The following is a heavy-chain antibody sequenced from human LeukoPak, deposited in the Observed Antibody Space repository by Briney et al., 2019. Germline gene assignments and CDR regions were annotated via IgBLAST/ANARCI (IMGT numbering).Heavy chain of an antibody. Sequence: GGSLRLSCEGSGFMFGNHGLIWVRQAPGKGLEWVAFIRYDGSNKYYADSVKGRFTISRDNSKNTLYLQMNSLRAEDTAVYYCAKDLGFMVRGVIDYWGQGTLVTVSS. CDR2: IRYDGSNK. CDR1: GFMFGNHG. CDR3: AKDLGFMVRGVIDY. D-gene: IGHD3-10*01. J-gene: IGHJ4*02. V-gene: IGHV3-30*02.